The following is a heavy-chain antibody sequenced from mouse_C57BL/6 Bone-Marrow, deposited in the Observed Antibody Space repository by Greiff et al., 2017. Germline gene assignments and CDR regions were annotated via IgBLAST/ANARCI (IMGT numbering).Heavy chain of an antibody. J-gene: IGHJ1*03. CDR1: GYTFTSYW. CDR3: ARSLLLYWYFDV. CDR2: IDPSDRYT. Sequence: LQQPGAELVRPGTSVKLSCKASGYTFTSYWMHRVKQRPGQGLEWIGVIDPSDRYTNHNQKFKGKATLTVDTSSSTAYMQLSSLTSEDSAVSYCARSLLLYWYFDVWGKGTTVTVSS. D-gene: IGHD2-12*01. V-gene: IGHV1-59*01.